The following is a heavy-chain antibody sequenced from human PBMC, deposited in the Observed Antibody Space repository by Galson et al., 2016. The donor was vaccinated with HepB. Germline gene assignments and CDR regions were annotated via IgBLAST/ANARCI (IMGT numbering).Heavy chain of an antibody. J-gene: IGHJ6*03. CDR3: AKFPKYSSSWYPPHYYYMDV. CDR2: IEVRSQNT. Sequence: SLRLSCAASGFSFSTYAMSWVRQAPGKGLEWVSAIEVRSQNTYYAKSVMGRFTISRDNSRNTVYLQMNSLRGEDTGVYYCAKFPKYSSSWYPPHYYYMDVWGKGTTVTVSS. D-gene: IGHD6-13*01. CDR1: GFSFSTYA. V-gene: IGHV3-23*01.